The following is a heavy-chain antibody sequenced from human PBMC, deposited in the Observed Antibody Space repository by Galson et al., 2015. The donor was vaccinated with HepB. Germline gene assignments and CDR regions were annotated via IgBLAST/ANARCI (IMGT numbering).Heavy chain of an antibody. CDR3: KRGYDIRNWFDP. Sequence: SLRLSCAASGFTFGYYAMSWVRQAPGKGLEWVVFIRSKAYGGTTEDAASVKGRFTSARDDTKSIANLQMNSLKTEDTDLYYCKRGYDIRNWFDPWGQGTLVTVSS. D-gene: IGHD3-9*01. V-gene: IGHV3-49*04. CDR1: GFTFGYYA. CDR2: IRSKAYGGTT. J-gene: IGHJ5*02.